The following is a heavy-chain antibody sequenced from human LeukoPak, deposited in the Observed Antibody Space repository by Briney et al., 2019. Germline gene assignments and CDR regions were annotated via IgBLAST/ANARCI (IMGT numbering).Heavy chain of an antibody. CDR1: GFTFDDYA. J-gene: IGHJ4*02. D-gene: IGHD3-22*01. Sequence: GGSLRLSCAASGFTFDDYAMHWVRQAPGKGLEWVSLISGDGGSTYYADSVKGRFTISRDNSKNSLYLQMNSLRTEDTALYYCAKAMYYYDSSGYFFDYWGQGTLVTVSS. CDR3: AKAMYYYDSSGYFFDY. V-gene: IGHV3-43*02. CDR2: ISGDGGST.